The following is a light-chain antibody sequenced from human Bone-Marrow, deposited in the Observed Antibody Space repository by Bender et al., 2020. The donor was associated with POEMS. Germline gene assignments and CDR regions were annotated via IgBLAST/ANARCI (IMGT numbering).Light chain of an antibody. V-gene: IGLV3-25*02. CDR1: ALPKQY. Sequence: SYELTQPPSVSVSPGQTATITCSGDALPKQYAHWYQQRAGQAPVLLIYKDTERPSGIPERISGSNSGNTATLTISRVEAGDEADYYCQVWDTSNYHPLFGAGTDLTVL. CDR3: QVWDTSNYHPL. J-gene: IGLJ3*02. CDR2: KDT.